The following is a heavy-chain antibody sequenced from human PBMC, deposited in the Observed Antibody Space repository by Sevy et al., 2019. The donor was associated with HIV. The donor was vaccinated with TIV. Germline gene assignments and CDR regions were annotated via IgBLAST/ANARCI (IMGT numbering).Heavy chain of an antibody. CDR3: AKDQGGYNYAPGY. D-gene: IGHD5-18*01. CDR1: GLTFSPYG. J-gene: IGHJ4*02. V-gene: IGHV3-30*18. CDR2: ISYDGNIQ. Sequence: GGSLRLSCAASGLTFSPYGMHWVRQAPGKGLEWVAVISYDGNIQYYADSVKGRFTVSRDNSKNTLYLQMNSLRAEDSAVYYCAKDQGGYNYAPGYWGQGTLVTVSS.